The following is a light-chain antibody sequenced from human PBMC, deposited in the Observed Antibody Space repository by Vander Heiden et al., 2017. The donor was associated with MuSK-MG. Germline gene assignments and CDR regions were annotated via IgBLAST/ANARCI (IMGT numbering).Light chain of an antibody. J-gene: IGLJ2*01. CDR1: SSDVGGYNY. CDR2: DVS. Sequence: QSALTQPASVSGSPVQSLTISCTGTSSDVGGYNYVSWYQQHPGKAPKLMIYDVSNRPSGVSNRFSGSKSGNTASLTISGLQAEDEADYYCSSYTSSSIVVFGGGTKLTVL. CDR3: SSYTSSSIVV. V-gene: IGLV2-14*03.